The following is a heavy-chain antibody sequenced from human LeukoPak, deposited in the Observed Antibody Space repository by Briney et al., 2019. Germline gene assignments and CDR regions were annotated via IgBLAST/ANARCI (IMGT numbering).Heavy chain of an antibody. CDR1: GGSISSGYYY. V-gene: IGHV4-61*02. Sequence: PSQTLSLTCTVSGGSISSGYYYWSWIRQPAGKALEWIGRIYTSGSTNYNPSLKSRVTISVDTSKNQFSLKLSSVTAADTAVYYCARVDTAMVTDYWGQGTLVTVSS. CDR3: ARVDTAMVTDY. D-gene: IGHD5-18*01. J-gene: IGHJ4*02. CDR2: IYTSGST.